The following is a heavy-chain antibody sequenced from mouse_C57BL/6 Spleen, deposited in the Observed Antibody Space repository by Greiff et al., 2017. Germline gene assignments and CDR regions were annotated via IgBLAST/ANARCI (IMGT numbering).Heavy chain of an antibody. J-gene: IGHJ3*01. D-gene: IGHD1-1*01. CDR2: IDPSDSYT. Sequence: VQLQQPGAELVMPGASVKLSCKASGYTFTSYWMHWVKQRPGQGLEWIGEIDPSDSYTNYNQKFKGKSTLTVDKSSSTAYMQLSSLTSEDSAVYYCATYYSGAYWGQGTLVTVSA. CDR1: GYTFTSYW. V-gene: IGHV1-69*01. CDR3: ATYYSGAY.